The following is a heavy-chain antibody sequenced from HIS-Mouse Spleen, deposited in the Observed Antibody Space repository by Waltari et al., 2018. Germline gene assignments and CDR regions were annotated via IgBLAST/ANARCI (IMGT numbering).Heavy chain of an antibody. CDR2: IYYSGST. CDR1: GCSISSSSYY. CDR3: ARDYGDNWFDP. J-gene: IGHJ5*02. D-gene: IGHD4-17*01. Sequence: QLQLQEPGPGLVKPSETLSLTCTVFGCSISSSSYYWGWIRQPPGKGLEWIGSIYYSGSTYYNPSLKSRVTISVDTSKNQFSLKLSSVTAADTAVYYCARDYGDNWFDPWGQGTLVTVSS. V-gene: IGHV4-39*07.